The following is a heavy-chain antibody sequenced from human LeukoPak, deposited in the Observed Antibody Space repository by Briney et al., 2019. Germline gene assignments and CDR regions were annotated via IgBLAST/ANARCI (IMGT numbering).Heavy chain of an antibody. V-gene: IGHV3-23*01. Sequence: GGSLRLSCAASGFMFTSYAMSWVRQAPGKGLEWVAAISGGGTTTYYADSVKGRFTISRDNAKNSLYLQMNSLRAEDTAVYYCARVGVSTYYDFWSGYYNYWGQGTLVTVSS. CDR1: GFMFTSYA. CDR2: ISGGGTTT. CDR3: ARVGVSTYYDFWSGYYNY. D-gene: IGHD3-3*01. J-gene: IGHJ4*02.